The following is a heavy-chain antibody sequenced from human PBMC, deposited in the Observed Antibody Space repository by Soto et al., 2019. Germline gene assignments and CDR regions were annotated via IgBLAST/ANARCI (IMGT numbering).Heavy chain of an antibody. V-gene: IGHV4-30-4*01. J-gene: IGHJ4*02. Sequence: SETLSLTCTVSGGSISSGDYYWSWIRQPPGKGLEWIGYIYYSGSTYYNPSLKSRVTISVDTSKNQFSLKLSSVTAADTAVYYCARAPAPLYSSSTPFDYWGQGTLVTVSS. CDR3: ARAPAPLYSSSTPFDY. CDR1: GGSISSGDYY. D-gene: IGHD6-13*01. CDR2: IYYSGST.